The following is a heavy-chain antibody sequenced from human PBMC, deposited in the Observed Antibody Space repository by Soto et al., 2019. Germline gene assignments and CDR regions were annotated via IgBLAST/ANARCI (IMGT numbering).Heavy chain of an antibody. Sequence: PGGSLRLSCAASGFTFSDYYMSWIRQAPGKGLEWVSYISSSSSYTNYADSVKGRFTISRDNAKNSLYLQMNSLRAEDTAVYYCARSGITAARQDYYYYGMDVWGQGTTVTVSS. J-gene: IGHJ6*02. CDR1: GFTFSDYY. CDR2: ISSSSSYT. CDR3: ARSGITAARQDYYYYGMDV. D-gene: IGHD6-6*01. V-gene: IGHV3-11*06.